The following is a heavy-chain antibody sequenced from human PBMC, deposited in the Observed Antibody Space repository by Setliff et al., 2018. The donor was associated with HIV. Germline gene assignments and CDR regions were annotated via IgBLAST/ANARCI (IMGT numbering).Heavy chain of an antibody. D-gene: IGHD1-26*01. V-gene: IGHV7-4-1*02. CDR3: ARVGSYWSTFDY. CDR2: INTETGNP. J-gene: IGHJ4*02. Sequence: VASVKVSCKASGYTLTTFGISWVRQARGQGLEWMGWINTETGNPMYAQGFRGRFVFSLDTSVSTAYLQITSLKTEDTAMHYCARVGSYWSTFDYWGQGALVTVSS. CDR1: GYTLTTFG.